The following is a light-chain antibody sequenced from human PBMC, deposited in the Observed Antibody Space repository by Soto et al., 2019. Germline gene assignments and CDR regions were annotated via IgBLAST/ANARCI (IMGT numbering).Light chain of an antibody. V-gene: IGKV3-20*01. CDR3: QQFGTSPLT. J-gene: IGKJ4*01. Sequence: ETVLTQSPGTLSLSPGERATLSCRASQSVSSNYLAWYQQKPGQAPRLLIYDASSRATGIPDRFSGSGSGTDFTLTISRLEPEDFAVYYCQQFGTSPLTFGGGTKVEIK. CDR2: DAS. CDR1: QSVSSNY.